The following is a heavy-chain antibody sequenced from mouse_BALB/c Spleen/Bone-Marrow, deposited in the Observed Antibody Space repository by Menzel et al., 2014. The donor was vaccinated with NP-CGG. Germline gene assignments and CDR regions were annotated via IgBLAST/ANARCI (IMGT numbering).Heavy chain of an antibody. CDR3: ARHFYGTSYFDY. J-gene: IGHJ2*01. CDR1: GYTFTDYI. V-gene: IGHV1-62-2*01. D-gene: IGHD1-1*01. CDR2: FYPGNGNI. Sequence: VNVVESGAELVRPGASVKLSCKASGYTFTDYIIHWVKQRSGQGLEWIGWFYPGNGNIKYSERFNDKATLTADKSSSTVYMELSRLTSEGSAVYFCARHFYGTSYFDYWGQGTTLTVSS.